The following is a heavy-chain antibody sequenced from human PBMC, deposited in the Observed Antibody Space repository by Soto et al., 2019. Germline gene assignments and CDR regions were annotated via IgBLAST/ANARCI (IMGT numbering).Heavy chain of an antibody. CDR1: GGSIDNFY. Sequence: PSETLSLTCTVSGGSIDNFYWSWIRQPPGKGLEWIGYIYSSGSTNYNPSLKSRVTISVDTSKNQFSLRLSSVTAADTAVYFCARDYPYFTVTTSGGMDVWVQGTTVTVSS. V-gene: IGHV4-59*01. CDR3: ARDYPYFTVTTSGGMDV. CDR2: IYSSGST. D-gene: IGHD4-17*01. J-gene: IGHJ6*02.